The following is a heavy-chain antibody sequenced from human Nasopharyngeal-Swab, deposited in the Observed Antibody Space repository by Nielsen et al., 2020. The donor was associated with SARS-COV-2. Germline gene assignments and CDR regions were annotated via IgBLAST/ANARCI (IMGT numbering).Heavy chain of an antibody. CDR1: GLTFSSYG. J-gene: IGHJ4*02. CDR3: AKICGGSGGSCSLDY. Sequence: LSLTCAASGLTFSSYGMHWVRQAPGKGLEWVAVIWYDGSNKYYADSVKGRFTISRDNSKNTLYLQMNSLRAEDTAVYYCAKICGGSGGSCSLDYWGQGTLVTVSS. CDR2: IWYDGSNK. V-gene: IGHV3-33*06. D-gene: IGHD2-15*01.